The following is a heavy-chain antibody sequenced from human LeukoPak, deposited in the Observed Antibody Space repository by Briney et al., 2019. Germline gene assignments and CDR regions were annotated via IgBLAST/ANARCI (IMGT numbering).Heavy chain of an antibody. D-gene: IGHD2-15*01. V-gene: IGHV3-11*05. Sequence: GGSLRLSCAASGFTFSDYYMSWIRQAPGKGLEWVPYISSSSSYTNYADSVKGRFTISRDNAKNSLYLQMNSLRAEDTAVYYCARERGYCSGGSCSMGWFDPWGQGTLVTVSS. CDR2: ISSSSSYT. J-gene: IGHJ5*02. CDR1: GFTFSDYY. CDR3: ARERGYCSGGSCSMGWFDP.